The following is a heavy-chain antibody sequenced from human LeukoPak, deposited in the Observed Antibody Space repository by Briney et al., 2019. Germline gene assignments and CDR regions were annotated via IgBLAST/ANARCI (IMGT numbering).Heavy chain of an antibody. D-gene: IGHD3-16*02. CDR2: IYSSGNT. CDR1: GFIVSSKY. J-gene: IGHJ3*02. V-gene: IGHV3-53*01. CDR3: AKSPYRFDALDI. Sequence: AGGSLRLSCAASGFIVSSKYMSWVRQAPGKGLECVSVIYSSGNTYYADSVKGRFTISRDNSKNTLYLQMSSLRAEDTAVYYCAKSPYRFDALDIWGQGTMVTVSS.